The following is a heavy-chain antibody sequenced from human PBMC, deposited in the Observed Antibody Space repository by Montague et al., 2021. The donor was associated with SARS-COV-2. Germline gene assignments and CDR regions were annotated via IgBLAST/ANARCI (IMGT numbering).Heavy chain of an antibody. Sequence: SLRLSCAASGFAFNNFAMTWVRQAPGKGLEWVSSIFGSGAGTYYADSVKGRFTISRDNSKHTLYLQMSSLRAEDTAVYYCAKDRRYYDFGSGYLGRPTRHYYYYGMDVWGQGTTVTVSS. J-gene: IGHJ6*02. CDR3: AKDRRYYDFGSGYLGRPTRHYYYYGMDV. CDR2: IFGSGAGT. V-gene: IGHV3-23*01. D-gene: IGHD3-3*01. CDR1: GFAFNNFA.